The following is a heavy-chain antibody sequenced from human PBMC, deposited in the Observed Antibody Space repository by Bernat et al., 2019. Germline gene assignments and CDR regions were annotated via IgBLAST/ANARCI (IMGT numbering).Heavy chain of an antibody. Sequence: QVQLVESGGGVVQPGGSLRLSCAASGFTFSSYGMHWVRQAPGKGLEWVAYIRHDGSNKYYADSVKGRFTISRDNSKNTLYLQMNSLRAEDTAVYYCAKAVLDISARPSRYYGMDVWGQGTTVTVSS. CDR1: GFTFSSYG. J-gene: IGHJ6*02. CDR2: IRHDGSNK. V-gene: IGHV3-30*02. D-gene: IGHD6-6*01. CDR3: AKAVLDISARPSRYYGMDV.